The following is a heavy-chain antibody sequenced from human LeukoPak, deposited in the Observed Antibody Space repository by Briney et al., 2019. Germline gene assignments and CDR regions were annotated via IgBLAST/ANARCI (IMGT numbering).Heavy chain of an antibody. CDR3: ARGSSTGSYFDY. Sequence: SETLSLTCTVSGGSISNYYWTWIRQPAGKGLEWIGRIYNSGTTNYNPSLKSRVTISVDTSKNQFSLKLSSVTAADTAVYYCARGSSTGSYFDYWGQGTLVTVSS. D-gene: IGHD4-17*01. V-gene: IGHV4-4*07. CDR1: GGSISNYY. J-gene: IGHJ4*02. CDR2: IYNSGTT.